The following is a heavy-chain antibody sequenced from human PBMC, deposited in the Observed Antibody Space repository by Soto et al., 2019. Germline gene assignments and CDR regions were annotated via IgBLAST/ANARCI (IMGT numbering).Heavy chain of an antibody. V-gene: IGHV4-34*01. J-gene: IGHJ4*02. CDR1: GGSFSDYY. Sequence: SETLSLTCAVYGGSFSDYYWSWIRQPPGKGLEWIGEINHSGSTNYNPSLKSRVTISVDTSKNQFSLKLSSVTAADTAVYYCARGPLYDSSGYLPLWGQGTLVTVSS. CDR2: INHSGST. D-gene: IGHD3-22*01. CDR3: ARGPLYDSSGYLPL.